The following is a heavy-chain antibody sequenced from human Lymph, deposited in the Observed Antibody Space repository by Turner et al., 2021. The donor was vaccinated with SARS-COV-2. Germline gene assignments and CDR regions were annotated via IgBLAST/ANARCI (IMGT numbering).Heavy chain of an antibody. CDR2: ISYDGSNK. D-gene: IGHD3-3*01. V-gene: IGHV3-30*18. CDR1: GFTFNSYG. J-gene: IGHJ4*02. CDR3: AKGGGSGYLNFDY. Sequence: QVQLVESGGGVVQPGRSLRLSCAASGFTFNSYGMHWVRQAPGKGLEWLAVISYDGSNKYYADSVKGRFTISRDNTKNTLYLQMNSLRVEDTAVYYCAKGGGSGYLNFDYWGQGTLVTVSS.